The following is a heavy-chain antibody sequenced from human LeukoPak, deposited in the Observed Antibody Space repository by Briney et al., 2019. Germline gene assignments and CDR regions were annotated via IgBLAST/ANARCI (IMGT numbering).Heavy chain of an antibody. CDR1: GFTVSSNY. J-gene: IGHJ4*02. CDR2: IYSGGST. D-gene: IGHD6-13*01. CDR3: ARAYGSSWPSDY. Sequence: GGSLRLSCAASGFTVSSNYMSWVRQAPGKGLEWVSVIYSGGSTYYADSVKGRFTISRDNSKNTLYLQMNSLRAEDTAVYYCARAYGSSWPSDYWGQGTLVTVSS. V-gene: IGHV3-53*01.